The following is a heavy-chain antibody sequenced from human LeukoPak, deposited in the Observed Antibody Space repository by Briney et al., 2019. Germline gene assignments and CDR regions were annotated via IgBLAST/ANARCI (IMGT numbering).Heavy chain of an antibody. D-gene: IGHD1-7*01. J-gene: IGHJ6*03. CDR1: GGSFSGYY. Sequence: SETLSLTCAVYGGSFSGYYWSWIRQPPGKRLEWIGEINHSGSTNYNPSLKSRVTISVDTSKNQFSLKLSSVTAADTAVYYCARRHWNYPYYYYMDVWGKGTTVTVSS. V-gene: IGHV4-34*01. CDR3: ARRHWNYPYYYYMDV. CDR2: INHSGST.